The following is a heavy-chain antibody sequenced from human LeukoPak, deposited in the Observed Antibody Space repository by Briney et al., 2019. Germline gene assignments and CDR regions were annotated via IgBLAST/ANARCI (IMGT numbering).Heavy chain of an antibody. V-gene: IGHV3-11*06. D-gene: IGHD5-12*01. Sequence: PRGSLRLSCAASGFTFSDYYMSWIRQAPGKGLEWVSYISSSSSYTNYADSVKGRFTISRDNAKNSLYLQMNSLRAEDTAVYYCARVGGYSGYDSPLGIYFDYWGQGTLVTVSS. CDR2: ISSSSSYT. CDR3: ARVGGYSGYDSPLGIYFDY. CDR1: GFTFSDYY. J-gene: IGHJ4*02.